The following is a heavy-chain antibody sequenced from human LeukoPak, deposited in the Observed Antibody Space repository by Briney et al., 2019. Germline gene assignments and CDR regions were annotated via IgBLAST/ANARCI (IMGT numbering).Heavy chain of an antibody. V-gene: IGHV1-18*01. J-gene: IGHJ4*02. D-gene: IGHD2-2*01. CDR3: ARADIVVVPAADFDY. CDR2: ISAYNGNT. Sequence: ASVTVSCRASGYTFTSYGISWVRQAPGQGLEWMGWISAYNGNTNYAQKLQGRVTMTTDTSTSTAYMELRSLRSDDTAVYYCARADIVVVPAADFDYWGQGTLVTVSS. CDR1: GYTFTSYG.